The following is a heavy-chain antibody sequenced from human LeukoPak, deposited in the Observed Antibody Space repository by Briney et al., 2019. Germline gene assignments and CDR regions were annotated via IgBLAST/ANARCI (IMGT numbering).Heavy chain of an antibody. D-gene: IGHD4-17*01. V-gene: IGHV3-30*03. Sequence: PGGSLRLSCAASGFTFSSYGMSWVRQAPGKGLEWVAVISYDGSNKYYADSVKGRFTISRDNSKNTLYLQMNSLRAEDTAVYYCAREVDYGDYVHFDYWGQGTLVTVSS. CDR3: AREVDYGDYVHFDY. CDR1: GFTFSSYG. J-gene: IGHJ4*02. CDR2: ISYDGSNK.